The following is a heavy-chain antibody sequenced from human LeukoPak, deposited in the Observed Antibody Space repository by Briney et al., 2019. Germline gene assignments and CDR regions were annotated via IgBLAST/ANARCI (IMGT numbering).Heavy chain of an antibody. D-gene: IGHD3-16*01. Sequence: GGSLRLSCAASGFTFSSYSMNWVRQAPGKGLEWVSSISSSSYIYYADSVKGRFTISRDNAKNSLYLQMNSLRAEDTAVYYCARDSFSGGPGDYWGQGTLVTVSS. CDR1: GFTFSSYS. CDR3: ARDSFSGGPGDY. V-gene: IGHV3-21*01. J-gene: IGHJ4*02. CDR2: ISSSSYI.